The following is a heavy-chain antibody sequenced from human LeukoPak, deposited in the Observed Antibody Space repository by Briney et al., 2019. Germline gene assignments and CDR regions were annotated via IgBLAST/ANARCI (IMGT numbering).Heavy chain of an antibody. J-gene: IGHJ5*02. Sequence: PSQTLSLTCTVSGGAITSGGYSWNWIRQPPGKGLEWIGCIYDRGPTYYNPSLKSRITISVDRPKNQFSLKLSSVTAADTAVYYCARHPSSWYDWFDPWGQGTLVTVSS. D-gene: IGHD6-13*01. CDR2: IYDRGPT. CDR1: GGAITSGGYS. V-gene: IGHV4-30-2*01. CDR3: ARHPSSWYDWFDP.